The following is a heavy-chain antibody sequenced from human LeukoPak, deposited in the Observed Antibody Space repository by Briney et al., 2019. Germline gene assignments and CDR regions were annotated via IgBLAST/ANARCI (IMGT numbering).Heavy chain of an antibody. D-gene: IGHD3-22*01. J-gene: IGHJ4*02. CDR2: IYPGDSDT. CDR1: GYSFTSYW. CDR3: ARPPSYYDSSGYYLEYYFDY. Sequence: GESLKISCKGSGYSFTSYWIGWVRQMPGKGLEWMGIIYPGDSDTRYSPSFQGQVTISADKSISTAYLQWSSLKASDTAMYYCARPPSYYDSSGYYLEYYFDYWGQGTLVTVSS. V-gene: IGHV5-51*01.